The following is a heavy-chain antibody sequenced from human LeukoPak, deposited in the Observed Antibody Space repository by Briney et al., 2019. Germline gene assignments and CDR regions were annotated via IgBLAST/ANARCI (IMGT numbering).Heavy chain of an antibody. CDR3: ARETTLYYFDY. V-gene: IGHV3-33*08. J-gene: IGHJ4*02. Sequence: QPGRSLRLSCAASGFTFSSYAMHWVRQAPGKGLEWVAVIWYDGSNKYYADSVKGRFTISRDNSKNTLYLQMNSLRAEDTAVYYCARETTLYYFDYWGQGTLVTVSS. CDR1: GFTFSSYA. CDR2: IWYDGSNK. D-gene: IGHD1-1*01.